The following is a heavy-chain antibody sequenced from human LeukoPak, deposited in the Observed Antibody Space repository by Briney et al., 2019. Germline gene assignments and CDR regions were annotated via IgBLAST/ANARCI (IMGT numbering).Heavy chain of an antibody. Sequence: PGGSLRLSCAASGFTFDDYDMSWVRQAPGKGLEWVSGINWNGGSTGYADSVKGRFTISRDNSKNTLYLQMDSVRVEDTALYYCAKGTVSVWFGELLVNDHWGQGTLVTVSS. CDR3: AKGTVSVWFGELLVNDH. V-gene: IGHV3-20*04. J-gene: IGHJ4*02. CDR2: INWNGGST. D-gene: IGHD3-10*01. CDR1: GFTFDDYD.